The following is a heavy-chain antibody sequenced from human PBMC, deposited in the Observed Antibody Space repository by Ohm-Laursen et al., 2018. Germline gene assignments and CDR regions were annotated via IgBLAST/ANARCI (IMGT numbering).Heavy chain of an antibody. Sequence: SPRLSCAASGFTVSSNYMSWVRQAPGKGLEWVSVIYSGGSTYYADSVKGRFTISRDNSKNTLYLQMNSLRAEDTAVYYCARKGSGWYDAFDIWGQGTMVTVSS. D-gene: IGHD6-19*01. CDR1: GFTVSSNY. J-gene: IGHJ3*02. CDR2: IYSGGST. V-gene: IGHV3-53*01. CDR3: ARKGSGWYDAFDI.